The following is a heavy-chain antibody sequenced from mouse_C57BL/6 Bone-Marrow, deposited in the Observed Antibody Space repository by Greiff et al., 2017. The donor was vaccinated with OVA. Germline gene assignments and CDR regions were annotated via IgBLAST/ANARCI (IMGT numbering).Heavy chain of an antibody. CDR1: GYTFTSYW. Sequence: QVQLQQPGAELVKPGASVKLSCKASGYTFTSYWMHWVKQRPGQGLAWIGMIHPNSGSTNYNEKFKSKATLTVDKSSSTAYMQLSSLTSEDSAVYYCASREIYYDYDERVGYYFDYWGQGTTLTVSS. D-gene: IGHD2-4*01. CDR3: ASREIYYDYDERVGYYFDY. CDR2: IHPNSGST. V-gene: IGHV1-64*01. J-gene: IGHJ2*01.